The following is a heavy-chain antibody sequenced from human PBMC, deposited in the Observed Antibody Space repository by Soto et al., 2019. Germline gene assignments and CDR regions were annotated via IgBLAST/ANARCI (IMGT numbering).Heavy chain of an antibody. CDR2: ISGSGGST. D-gene: IGHD2-2*01. CDR1: GFTFSSYA. J-gene: IGHJ4*02. V-gene: IGHV3-23*01. CDR3: AKYLSVPATAIPYFDY. Sequence: PGGSLRLSCAASGFTFSSYAMSWFRQAPGKGLEWVSAISGSGGSTYYADSVKGRFTISRDNSKNTLYLQMNSLRAEDTAVYYCAKYLSVPATAIPYFDYWGQGTLVTVSS.